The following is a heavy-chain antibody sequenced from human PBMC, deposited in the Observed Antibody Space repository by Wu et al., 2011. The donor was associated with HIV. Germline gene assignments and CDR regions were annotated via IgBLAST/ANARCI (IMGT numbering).Heavy chain of an antibody. CDR3: ARDRETSRGWGIPYVLYVDV. J-gene: IGHJ6*03. CDR2: IIPIFGTA. CDR1: GYTFTGYY. D-gene: IGHD3-16*01. V-gene: IGHV1-69*06. Sequence: QVQLVQSGPEVKKPGASVKVSCKASGYTFTGYYLHWVRQAPGQGLEWMGGIIPIFGTANYAQKFQGRVTITADKSTSTVYMELSSLRSEDTAVYYCARDRETSRGWGIPYVLYVDVWGKRDHGSPS.